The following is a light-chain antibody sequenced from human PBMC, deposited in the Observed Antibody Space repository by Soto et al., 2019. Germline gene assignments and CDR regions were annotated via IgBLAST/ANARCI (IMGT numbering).Light chain of an antibody. Sequence: DIQMTQSPSSLSASVGDRVTITCRASQSISSYLNWYQQKPGKAPKLLIYAASSLQSGVPSRFSGSGSGTDFTLTISSLQPEDFAVYYCQQRSNWPPTFGGGTKVEIK. CDR3: QQRSNWPPT. CDR1: QSISSY. J-gene: IGKJ4*01. CDR2: AAS. V-gene: IGKV1-39*01.